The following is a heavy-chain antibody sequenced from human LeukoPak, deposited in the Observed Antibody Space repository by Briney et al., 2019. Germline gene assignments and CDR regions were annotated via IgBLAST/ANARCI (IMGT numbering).Heavy chain of an antibody. CDR2: ISYNGRNE. J-gene: IGHJ4*02. V-gene: IGHV3-30*14. Sequence: GRSLRLSCAASGFTFSSYAMNWVRQAPGKGLEWLTFISYNGRNEFYADSVKGRFTVSRDNSKSALYVQMNSLRPEDTAVYYCTRDAVAYSSVYGAGKYFDDWGQGTLVIVSS. CDR3: TRDAVAYSSVYGAGKYFDD. D-gene: IGHD5/OR15-5a*01. CDR1: GFTFSSYA.